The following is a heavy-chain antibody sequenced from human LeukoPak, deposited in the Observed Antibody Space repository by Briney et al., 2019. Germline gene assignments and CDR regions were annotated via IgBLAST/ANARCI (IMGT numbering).Heavy chain of an antibody. J-gene: IGHJ3*02. Sequence: GESLKISCKGSGYIFTTYWIGWVRHMPGKGLEWMGIIYPDDSDTRYTPSFQGQVTISADKSISTAYLQWSSLKASDTAMYFCARRGETSSWTPLGFDIWGQGTMVTVSS. CDR1: GYIFTTYW. CDR2: IYPDDSDT. V-gene: IGHV5-51*01. CDR3: ARRGETSSWTPLGFDI. D-gene: IGHD6-13*01.